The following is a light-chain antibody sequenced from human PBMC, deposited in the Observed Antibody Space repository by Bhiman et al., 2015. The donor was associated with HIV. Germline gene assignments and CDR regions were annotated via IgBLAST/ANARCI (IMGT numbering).Light chain of an antibody. Sequence: TQPPSVSVSPGQTASITCSGDKLGDKYVCWYQQRPGQSPVLVIYQDTKRPSGIPERFSGSNSGNTATLTISGTQAMDEADYYCQAWDSITGVFGTGTKVTVL. CDR2: QDT. J-gene: IGLJ1*01. V-gene: IGLV3-1*01. CDR1: KLGDKY. CDR3: QAWDSITGV.